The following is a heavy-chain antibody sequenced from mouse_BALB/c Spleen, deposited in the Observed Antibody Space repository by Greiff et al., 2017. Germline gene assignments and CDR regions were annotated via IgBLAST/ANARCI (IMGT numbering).Heavy chain of an antibody. CDR3: ARTYYRYYYAMDY. Sequence: VQLKQSGAELVRPGALVKLSCKASGFNIKDYYMHWVKQRPEQGLEWIGWIDPENGNTIYDPKFQGKASITADTSSNTAYLQLSSLTSEDTAVYYCARTYYRYYYAMDYWGQGTSVTVSS. D-gene: IGHD2-14*01. CDR2: IDPENGNT. CDR1: GFNIKDYY. V-gene: IGHV14-1*02. J-gene: IGHJ4*01.